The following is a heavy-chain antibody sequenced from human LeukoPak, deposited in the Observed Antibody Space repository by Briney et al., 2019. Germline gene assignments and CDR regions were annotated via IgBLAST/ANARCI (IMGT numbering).Heavy chain of an antibody. D-gene: IGHD2-2*01. Sequence: ASVKVSCKASGYTFTDYYMHWVRQAPGQGFEWMGWINPNDGDTNYAQKFQGRVTMTRDTSISTAHMEVSRLRSDGTAVYYCARANFLYCSSSTCPFDYWGQGTLVTVSS. CDR3: ARANFLYCSSSTCPFDY. CDR2: INPNDGDT. V-gene: IGHV1-2*02. CDR1: GYTFTDYY. J-gene: IGHJ4*02.